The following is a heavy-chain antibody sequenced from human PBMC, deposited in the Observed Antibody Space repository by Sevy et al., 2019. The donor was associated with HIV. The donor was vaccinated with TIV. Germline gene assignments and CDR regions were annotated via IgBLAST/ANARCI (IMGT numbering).Heavy chain of an antibody. Sequence: GESLKISCKGSGYSFTSYWIGWVRQMPGKGLEWMGIIYPGDSDTRYSPSFQGQVTISADKSISTAYLQWSSLKASDTAMYYCARLMSVAARPGGGVDYWGQGTLVTVSS. CDR3: ARLMSVAARPGGGVDY. D-gene: IGHD6-6*01. CDR1: GYSFTSYW. J-gene: IGHJ4*02. CDR2: IYPGDSDT. V-gene: IGHV5-51*01.